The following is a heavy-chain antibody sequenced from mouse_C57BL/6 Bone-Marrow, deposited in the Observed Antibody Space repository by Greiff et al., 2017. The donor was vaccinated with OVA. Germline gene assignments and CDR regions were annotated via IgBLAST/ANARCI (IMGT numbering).Heavy chain of an antibody. J-gene: IGHJ1*03. V-gene: IGHV3-6*01. CDR1: GYSITSGYY. CDR3: ARDTTVVADWYFDV. D-gene: IGHD1-1*01. Sequence: DVKLVESGPGLVKPSQSLSLTCSVTGYSITSGYYWNWIRQFPGNKLEWMGYISYDGSNNYNPSLKNRISITRDTSKNQFFLKLNSVTTEDTATYYCARDTTVVADWYFDVWGTGTTVTVSS. CDR2: ISYDGSN.